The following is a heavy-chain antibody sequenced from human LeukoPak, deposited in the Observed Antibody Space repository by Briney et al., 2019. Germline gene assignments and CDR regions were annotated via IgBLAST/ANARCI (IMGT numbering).Heavy chain of an antibody. D-gene: IGHD4-17*01. CDR1: GYTFTGYY. CDR3: ARDLMTTVTLGYFDY. Sequence: GASVKVSCKASGYTFTGYYMHWVRQAPGQGLEWMGWINPNSGGTNYAQKFQGRVTMTRDTSISTAYMELSRLRSDDTAVYYCARDLMTTVTLGYFDYWGRGTLVTVSS. CDR2: INPNSGGT. V-gene: IGHV1-2*02. J-gene: IGHJ4*02.